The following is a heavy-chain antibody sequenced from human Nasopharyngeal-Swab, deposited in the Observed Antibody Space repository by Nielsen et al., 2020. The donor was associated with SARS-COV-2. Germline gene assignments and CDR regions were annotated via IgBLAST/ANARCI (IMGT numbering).Heavy chain of an antibody. J-gene: IGHJ5*02. V-gene: IGHV3-23*01. Sequence: GGSLRLSCAASGFTFSSHAMTWVRQAPGKGLEWVSTISGGGSTYYADSVTGRFTISKDNSENMLYLQINSLRVEDTAVYYCATMVDMAASISSWGQGTLVTVSS. CDR3: ATMVDMAASISS. CDR1: GFTFSSHA. CDR2: ISGGGST. D-gene: IGHD5-12*01.